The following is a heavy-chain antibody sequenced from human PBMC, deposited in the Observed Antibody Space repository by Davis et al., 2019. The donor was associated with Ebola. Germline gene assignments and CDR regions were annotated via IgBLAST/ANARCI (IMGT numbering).Heavy chain of an antibody. CDR3: AGQNYYGMDV. Sequence: SETLSLTCTVSGGSISSDYWTWIRQPPGKGLEWIGYIYYSGSTNYNPSLKSRAAISVDTFKSQFSLKLSSVTAADTAVYYCAGQNYYGMDVWGKGTTVTVSS. CDR2: IYYSGST. CDR1: GGSISSDY. J-gene: IGHJ6*04. V-gene: IGHV4-59*01.